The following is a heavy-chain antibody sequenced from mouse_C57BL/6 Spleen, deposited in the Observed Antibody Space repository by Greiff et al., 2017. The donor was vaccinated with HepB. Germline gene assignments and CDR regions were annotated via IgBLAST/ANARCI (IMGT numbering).Heavy chain of an antibody. Sequence: EVQVVESGGGLVKPGGSLKLSCAASGFTFSSYAMSWVRQTPEKRLEWVATISDGGSYTYYPDNVKGRFTISRYNAKNNLYLQMSHLKSEDTAMYYCARDRGLRRGVPYAMDYWGQGTSVTVSS. CDR3: ARDRGLRRGVPYAMDY. J-gene: IGHJ4*01. D-gene: IGHD2-4*01. CDR1: GFTFSSYA. CDR2: ISDGGSYT. V-gene: IGHV5-4*01.